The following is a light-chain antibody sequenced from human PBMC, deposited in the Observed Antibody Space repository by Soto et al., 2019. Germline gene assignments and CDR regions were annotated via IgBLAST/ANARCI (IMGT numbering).Light chain of an antibody. V-gene: IGKV3-20*01. Sequence: EIVLTQSPGTLSLSPGERATLSCRASQSVSSSYLAWYQQKPGQAPRLLIYGASIRATGIPDRFSGSGSGTDFTLTSSRLEPVDFAVYYCQQYGSSPGTFGQGTKVEIK. CDR1: QSVSSSY. CDR3: QQYGSSPGT. CDR2: GAS. J-gene: IGKJ1*01.